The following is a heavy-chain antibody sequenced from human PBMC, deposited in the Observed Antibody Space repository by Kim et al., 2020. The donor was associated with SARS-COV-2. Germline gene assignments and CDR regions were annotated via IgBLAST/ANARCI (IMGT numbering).Heavy chain of an antibody. CDR3: ARTIMEGGITGGFDT. Sequence: AGSLRGRFTISRDNANNSLYLQMNSLRPEDTAVYYCARTIMEGGITGGFDTWGQGTLVTVSS. J-gene: IGHJ5*02. D-gene: IGHD1-20*01. V-gene: IGHV3-21*01.